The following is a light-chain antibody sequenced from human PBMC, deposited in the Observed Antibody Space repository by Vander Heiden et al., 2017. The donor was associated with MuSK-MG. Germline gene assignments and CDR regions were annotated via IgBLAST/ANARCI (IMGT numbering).Light chain of an antibody. J-gene: IGKJ4*01. CDR2: DAS. V-gene: IGKV1-33*01. Sequence: DIQMTQSPSSLSTPVGDRVTITCQASQDINNYLHWYQHKPGKAPKLLIYDASNLETGVPSRFSGSGSGTDYTFTISSLQPEDVATYYCQQYDNLPLTFGGGTEVEI. CDR1: QDINNY. CDR3: QQYDNLPLT.